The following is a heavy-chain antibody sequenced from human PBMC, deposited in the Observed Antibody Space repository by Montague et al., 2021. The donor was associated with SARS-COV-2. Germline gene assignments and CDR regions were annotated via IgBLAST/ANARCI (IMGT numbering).Heavy chain of an antibody. CDR1: GGSFSDY. D-gene: IGHD3-22*01. J-gene: IGHJ4*02. CDR2: INHRGTS. CDR3: ARGRQHFNMIVVVMTGGEYYFDY. V-gene: IGHV4-34*01. Sequence: SETLSLTCAVYGGSFSDYWTWIRQPPGKGLEWIGEINHRGTSNYNPSLKSRVSISVDTSKNQFSLYLGSVTAADTAVYYCARGRQHFNMIVVVMTGGEYYFDYWGQGTLVTVSS.